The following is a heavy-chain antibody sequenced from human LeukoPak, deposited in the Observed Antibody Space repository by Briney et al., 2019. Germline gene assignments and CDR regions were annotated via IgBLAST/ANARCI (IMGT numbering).Heavy chain of an antibody. CDR1: GYSVGTNYF. CDR2: IYRTEST. V-gene: IGHV4-38-2*01. CDR3: ARYDSRGSGSTQLDH. Sequence: SETLSLTCDVSGYSVGTNYFWGWIRQPPGKGLEWIGRIYRTESTSYNPSLQSRVTISVDTSKNQFSLKLRSVTAAETAIYYCARYDSRGSGSTQLDHWGQGTLVTVSS. D-gene: IGHD3-3*01. J-gene: IGHJ4*02.